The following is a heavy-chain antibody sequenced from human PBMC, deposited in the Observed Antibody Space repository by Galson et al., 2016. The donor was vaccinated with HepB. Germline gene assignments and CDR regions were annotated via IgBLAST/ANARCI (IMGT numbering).Heavy chain of an antibody. D-gene: IGHD3-10*01. CDR2: INTDGGST. J-gene: IGHJ4*02. CDR3: ARALWAVGEPLDY. CDR1: GFTFNTYW. V-gene: IGHV3-74*01. Sequence: SLRLSCAASGFTFNTYWMHWVRQAPGRGLVWVSRINTDGGSTTYADSVKGRFTISRDNTKNTLYLQMTGLRAEDTAVYYCARALWAVGEPLDYWGQGTLVTVSS.